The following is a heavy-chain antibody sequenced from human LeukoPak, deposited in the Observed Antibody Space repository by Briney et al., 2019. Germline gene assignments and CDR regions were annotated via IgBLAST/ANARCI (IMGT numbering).Heavy chain of an antibody. CDR2: ISGSGGST. CDR1: GFTFSSYD. CDR3: ARDKPVAGTIGPFDY. Sequence: GGALRLSCAASGFTFSSYDMTWVRQAPGKGLEWVSAISGSGGSTYYADSVKGRFTISRDNAKNSLYLQMNSLRAEDTAVYCCARDKPVAGTIGPFDYWGQGTLVTVSS. J-gene: IGHJ4*02. D-gene: IGHD6-19*01. V-gene: IGHV3-23*01.